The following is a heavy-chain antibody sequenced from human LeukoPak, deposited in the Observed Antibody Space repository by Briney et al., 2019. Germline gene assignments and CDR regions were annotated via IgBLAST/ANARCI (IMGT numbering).Heavy chain of an antibody. V-gene: IGHV3-23*01. CDR2: ISGSGGST. CDR1: GFTFSNFA. Sequence: GGSPRLSCAASGFTFSNFAISWVRQAPGKGLEWVSTISGSGGSTYYADSVKGRFTVSRDNSKNTLYMEMNSLRADDMAVYYCAKDPGTMVVVGWYFDLWGRGTLVTVSS. D-gene: IGHD4/OR15-4a*01. J-gene: IGHJ2*01. CDR3: AKDPGTMVVVGWYFDL.